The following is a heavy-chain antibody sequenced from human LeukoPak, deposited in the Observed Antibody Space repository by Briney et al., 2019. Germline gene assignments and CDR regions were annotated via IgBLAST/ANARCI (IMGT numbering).Heavy chain of an antibody. D-gene: IGHD2-15*01. CDR2: INGGGVNT. Sequence: GGSLRLSCAASGFTFSSYAMSWVRQAPGKGLEWVSTINGGGVNTHYADSVGGRFTISRDNSKNTLLLQMNSLRDEDTAVYYCARDRAAPTWYFDLWGRGTLVTVSS. J-gene: IGHJ2*01. CDR1: GFTFSSYA. CDR3: ARDRAAPTWYFDL. V-gene: IGHV3-23*01.